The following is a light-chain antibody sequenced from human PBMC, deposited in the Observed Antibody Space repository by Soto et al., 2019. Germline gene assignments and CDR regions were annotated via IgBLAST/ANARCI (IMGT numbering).Light chain of an antibody. Sequence: DIPMTQSPSSLSASVGDRPTITCRASQSISSYLNWYQQKPGKAPKLLIYAASSLQSGVPSRFSGSGSGTDFTLTISSLQPEDFATYYCQQSYSTPPTFGQGTKVDIK. J-gene: IGKJ1*01. CDR2: AAS. V-gene: IGKV1-39*01. CDR3: QQSYSTPPT. CDR1: QSISSY.